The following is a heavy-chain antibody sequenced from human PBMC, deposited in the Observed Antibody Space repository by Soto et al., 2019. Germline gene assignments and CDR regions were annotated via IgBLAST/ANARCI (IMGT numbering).Heavy chain of an antibody. Sequence: GESLKISCKGSGYSFTSYWIGWVRQMPGKGLEWMGIIYPGDSDTRYSPSFQGQVTISADKSISTAYLQWSSLKAPDTAMYYCAREGGYNWNSGYYGMDVWGQGTTVTVSS. V-gene: IGHV5-51*01. CDR2: IYPGDSDT. J-gene: IGHJ6*02. D-gene: IGHD1-7*01. CDR1: GYSFTSYW. CDR3: AREGGYNWNSGYYGMDV.